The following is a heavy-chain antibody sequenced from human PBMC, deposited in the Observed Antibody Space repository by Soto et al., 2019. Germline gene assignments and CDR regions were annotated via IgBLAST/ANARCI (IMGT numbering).Heavy chain of an antibody. V-gene: IGHV3-23*01. J-gene: IGHJ4*02. D-gene: IGHD2-2*01. CDR1: GFTFSSYA. CDR2: ISGSGGST. Sequence: RLSCAASGFTFSSYAMSWVRQAPGKGLEWVSAISGSGGSTYYADSVKGRFTISRDNSKNTLYLQMNSLRAEDTAVYYCAKSDCSSTSCLYYFDYWGQGTLVTVSS. CDR3: AKSDCSSTSCLYYFDY.